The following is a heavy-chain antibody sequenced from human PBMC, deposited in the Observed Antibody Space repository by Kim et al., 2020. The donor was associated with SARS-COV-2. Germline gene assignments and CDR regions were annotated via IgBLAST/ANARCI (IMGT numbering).Heavy chain of an antibody. J-gene: IGHJ3*02. Sequence: DSVKGRFTISRDNSKNTLYLQMNSLRAEDTTVYYCARGAYSSSWSYAFDIWGQGTMVTVSS. D-gene: IGHD6-13*01. CDR3: ARGAYSSSWSYAFDI. V-gene: IGHV3-30*01.